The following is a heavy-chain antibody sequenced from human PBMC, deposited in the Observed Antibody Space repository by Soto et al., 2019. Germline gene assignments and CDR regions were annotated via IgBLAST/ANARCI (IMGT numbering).Heavy chain of an antibody. CDR2: INPSGGST. CDR3: ARESPATITKYYYYGMDV. Sequence: ASVKVSCKASGYTFTSYYMHWVRQAPGQGLEWMGIINPSGGSTSYAQKFQGRVTMTRDTSTSTVYMELSSLRSEDTAVYYCARESPATITKYYYYGMDVWGQGTTVTVS. V-gene: IGHV1-46*01. J-gene: IGHJ6*02. D-gene: IGHD5-12*01. CDR1: GYTFTSYY.